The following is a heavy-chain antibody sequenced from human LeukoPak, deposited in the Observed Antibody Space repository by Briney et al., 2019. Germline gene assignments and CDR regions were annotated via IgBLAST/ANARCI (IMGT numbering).Heavy chain of an antibody. D-gene: IGHD6-19*01. Sequence: KPGGSLRLSCAASGFTFTTYSMNWVRQAPGKGLEWVSSISSSSSYIYYADSLKGRFTISRDNAKNSLYLQMNSLRAEDTAVYYCASRRGAVAGGIDYWGQGTLVTVSS. CDR1: GFTFTTYS. CDR2: ISSSSSYI. V-gene: IGHV3-21*01. J-gene: IGHJ4*02. CDR3: ASRRGAVAGGIDY.